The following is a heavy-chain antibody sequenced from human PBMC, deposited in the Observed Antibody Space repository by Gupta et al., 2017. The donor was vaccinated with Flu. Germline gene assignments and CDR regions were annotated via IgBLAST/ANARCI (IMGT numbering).Heavy chain of an antibody. J-gene: IGHJ4*02. Sequence: EVQLVESGGGLVQPGGSLRLSCAASGFTFSTYSLHWVRQAPGKGLEYVSTIISNGAGTYYANSVKGRFTVSRDNSKNTVYLQMGSLRAEDMAVYYCASSGIALPNTWAIDYWGQGTLVTVSS. V-gene: IGHV3-64*01. D-gene: IGHD2-8*02. CDR3: ASSGIALPNTWAIDY. CDR1: GFTFSTYS. CDR2: IISNGAGT.